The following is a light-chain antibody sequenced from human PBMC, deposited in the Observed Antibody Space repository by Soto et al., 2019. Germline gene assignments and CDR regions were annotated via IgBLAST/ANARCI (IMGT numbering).Light chain of an antibody. CDR3: SLYTSSSTHV. CDR2: DVS. CDR1: SSDVGAYTF. Sequence: QSALTQPASVSGSPGQSITISCTGTSSDVGAYTFVSWYQQHPDKVPKLLIFDVSRRPSGVSDRFSGSKSGNTASLTISGIQPEDEADYSCSLYTSSSTHVFGSGTKVTVL. J-gene: IGLJ1*01. V-gene: IGLV2-14*03.